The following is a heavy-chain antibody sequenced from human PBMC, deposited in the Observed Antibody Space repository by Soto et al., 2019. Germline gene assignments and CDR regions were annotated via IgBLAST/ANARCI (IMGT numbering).Heavy chain of an antibody. V-gene: IGHV3-23*01. CDR2: VSVSGGTT. Sequence: PGGSLELSCAASGFMFNNYAMSWVRQAPGKGLEWVSTVSVSGGTTYYADSLKGRFTISRDNSKKTVYLQMNRLRADDTAIYYCAKGLYYYDSSGYRLFDYWGPGTLVTVSS. CDR1: GFMFNNYA. CDR3: AKGLYYYDSSGYRLFDY. D-gene: IGHD3-22*01. J-gene: IGHJ4*02.